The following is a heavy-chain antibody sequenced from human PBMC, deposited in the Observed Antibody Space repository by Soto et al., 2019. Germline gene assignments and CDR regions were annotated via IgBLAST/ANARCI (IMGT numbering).Heavy chain of an antibody. V-gene: IGHV1-69*12. J-gene: IGHJ6*02. CDR3: ARKEYSSGWSDYYGMDV. CDR1: GGTFSSYA. D-gene: IGHD6-13*01. CDR2: IIPIFGTA. Sequence: QVQLVQSGAEVKKPGSSVKVSCKASGGTFSSYAISWVRQAPGQGLEWMGGIIPIFGTANYAQKFQGRVTITADESTSTAYMELSSLRSEDTAVYYCARKEYSSGWSDYYGMDVWGQGTTVTVSS.